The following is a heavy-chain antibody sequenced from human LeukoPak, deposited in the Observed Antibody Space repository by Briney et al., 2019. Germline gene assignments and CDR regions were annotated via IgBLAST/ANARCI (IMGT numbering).Heavy chain of an antibody. J-gene: IGHJ4*02. CDR1: GGSFSGYY. D-gene: IGHD3-3*01. CDR3: ARGQRIFGVVIHTFDY. Sequence: PSETLSLTCAVYGGSFSGYYWSWIRQPPGKGLEWIGEINHSGSTNYNPSLKSRVTISVDTSKNQFSLKLSSVTAADTAVYYCARGQRIFGVVIHTFDYWGQGTLVTVSS. CDR2: INHSGST. V-gene: IGHV4-34*01.